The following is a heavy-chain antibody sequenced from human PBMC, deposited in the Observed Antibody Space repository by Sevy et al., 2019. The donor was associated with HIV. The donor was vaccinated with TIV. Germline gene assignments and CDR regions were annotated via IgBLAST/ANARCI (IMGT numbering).Heavy chain of an antibody. Sequence: GGSLRLSCAASGFTFSSYGMHWVRQAPGKGLEWVAVIWYDGSNKHYADSVKGRFTISRDNSKNTLYLQMNSLRAEDTAVYYCARKLGYCSSTSCYYYYYGMDVWGQGTTVTVSS. CDR1: GFTFSSYG. CDR2: IWYDGSNK. D-gene: IGHD2-2*01. J-gene: IGHJ6*02. V-gene: IGHV3-33*01. CDR3: ARKLGYCSSTSCYYYYYGMDV.